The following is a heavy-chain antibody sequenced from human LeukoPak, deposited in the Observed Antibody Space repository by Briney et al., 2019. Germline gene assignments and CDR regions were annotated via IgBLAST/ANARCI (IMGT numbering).Heavy chain of an antibody. V-gene: IGHV1-18*01. Sequence: ASVTVSCKCSVYTFTRYGISWVRQAPAHGLEGVGLISAYNGNTNYAQKLQGRVTMTTDTSTSTAYMELRSLRSDDTAVYYCSSTRSSAVTAPDDYWGQGTLVTVSS. CDR1: VYTFTRYG. CDR2: ISAYNGNT. D-gene: IGHD2-21*02. CDR3: SSTRSSAVTAPDDY. J-gene: IGHJ4*02.